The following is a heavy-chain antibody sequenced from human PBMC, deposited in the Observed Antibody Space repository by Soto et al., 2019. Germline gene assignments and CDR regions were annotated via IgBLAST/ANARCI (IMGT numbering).Heavy chain of an antibody. CDR3: ARGQWLDNS. J-gene: IGHJ4*02. D-gene: IGHD6-19*01. CDR2: ISHSGNT. V-gene: IGHV4-34*01. CDR1: GGSFSDYY. Sequence: SETLSLTCSVCGGSFSDYYWSWIRQPPGKGLEWIGEISHSGNTSYNPSLKSRVTISVDTSKNQFSLNVNSMTAADTAVYYCARGQWLDNSWGQGTRVTV.